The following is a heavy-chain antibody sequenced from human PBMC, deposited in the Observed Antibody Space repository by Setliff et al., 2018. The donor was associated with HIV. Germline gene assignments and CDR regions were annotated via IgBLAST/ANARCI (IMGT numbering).Heavy chain of an antibody. J-gene: IGHJ5*02. CDR2: INAGDDNP. CDR3: ARGGQIAVLPAARWFDP. Sequence: ASVKVSCKASGFTFTNYAIHWVRQAPGQRLEWLGWINAGDDNPKYSQKFQDRVTITRDTSASTAYMELSSLMSEDTAVYYCARGGQIAVLPAARWFDPWGQGTLVTVSS. CDR1: GFTFTNYA. V-gene: IGHV1-3*01. D-gene: IGHD2-2*01.